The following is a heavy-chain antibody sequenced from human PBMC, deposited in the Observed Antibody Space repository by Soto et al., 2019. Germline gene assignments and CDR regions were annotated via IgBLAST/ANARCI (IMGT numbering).Heavy chain of an antibody. D-gene: IGHD4-17*01. CDR1: GVSVNSGSFY. Sequence: QVQLQESGPGLVKPSETLSLTCTVSGVSVNSGSFYWAWIRQPPGKGLEWIGFGSYSGTTNYKPSPACRVTISVDTSRSQISLKVTSFTAADTAVYYCARGATVSQYDYWGQGTLVTVSS. CDR3: ARGATVSQYDY. J-gene: IGHJ4*02. V-gene: IGHV4-61*01. CDR2: GSYSGTT.